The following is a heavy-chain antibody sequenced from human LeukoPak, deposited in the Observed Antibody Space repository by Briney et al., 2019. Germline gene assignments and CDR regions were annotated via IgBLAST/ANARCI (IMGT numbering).Heavy chain of an antibody. D-gene: IGHD2-2*01. CDR3: AKDIVVVPAAGDCFDY. V-gene: IGHV3-23*01. CDR2: ISSGSGST. J-gene: IGHJ4*02. Sequence: GGSLRLSCAASGFTFRSYAMSWVRQAPGKGLEWVSSISSGSGSTYYADSVKGRFTISRDNSKNTLYLEMNSLGVEDTAVYYCAKDIVVVPAAGDCFDYWGQGTLVTVSS. CDR1: GFTFRSYA.